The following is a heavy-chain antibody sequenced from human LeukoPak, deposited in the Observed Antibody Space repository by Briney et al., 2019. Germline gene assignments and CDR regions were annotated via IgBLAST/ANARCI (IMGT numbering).Heavy chain of an antibody. CDR3: ARDLDSSWYDY. CDR1: GFTFNSYS. CDR2: ISSSSSYI. V-gene: IGHV3-21*01. Sequence: GGSLRLSCAASGFTFNSYSMNWVRQAPGKGLEWVSSISSSSSYIYYADSVKGRFTISRDNAKNSLYLQMNSLRAEDTAVYYCARDLDSSWYDYWGQGTLVTVSS. J-gene: IGHJ4*02. D-gene: IGHD6-13*01.